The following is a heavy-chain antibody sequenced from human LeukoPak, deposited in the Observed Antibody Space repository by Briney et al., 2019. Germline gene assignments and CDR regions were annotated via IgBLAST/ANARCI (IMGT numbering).Heavy chain of an antibody. J-gene: IGHJ4*02. CDR3: AKNVVVKRYFDY. D-gene: IGHD2-21*01. V-gene: IGHV3-23*01. CDR1: GFTFSNHA. CDR2: ISGGGGTT. Sequence: PGGSLRLSCAASGFTFSNHAMSWVRQAPGKGLQWVSVISGGGGTTEYADSVKGRFTVSRGNSKNTLSLQMNSLRVEDTAIYYCAKNVVVKRYFDYWGQGTPVTVSS.